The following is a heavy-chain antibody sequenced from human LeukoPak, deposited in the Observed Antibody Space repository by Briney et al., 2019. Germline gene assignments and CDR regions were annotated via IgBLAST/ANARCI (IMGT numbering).Heavy chain of an antibody. Sequence: ASVKVSCKASGYTFTSYDISWVRQAPGQGLEWMGWISAYNGNTNYAQKFQGRVTMTTDTSTSTAYMELRSLRSDDTAVYYCRVARLRVGFDYWGQGTLVTVSS. V-gene: IGHV1-18*01. D-gene: IGHD5-12*01. CDR2: ISAYNGNT. CDR3: RVARLRVGFDY. J-gene: IGHJ4*02. CDR1: GYTFTSYD.